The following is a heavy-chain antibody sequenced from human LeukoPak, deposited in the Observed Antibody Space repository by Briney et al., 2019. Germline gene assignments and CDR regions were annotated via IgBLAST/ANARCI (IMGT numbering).Heavy chain of an antibody. D-gene: IGHD2-2*01. Sequence: ASVKVSCKASGYTFTSYGISWVRQAPGQGLEWMGWISAYNGNTNYAQKLQGRVTMTTDTSSSAAYMELRSLRSDDPAVYYCARSYSSGSTSRWDPTGTWFDPWGQGTLVTVSS. CDR3: ARSYSSGSTSRWDPTGTWFDP. V-gene: IGHV1-18*01. CDR1: GYTFTSYG. J-gene: IGHJ5*02. CDR2: ISAYNGNT.